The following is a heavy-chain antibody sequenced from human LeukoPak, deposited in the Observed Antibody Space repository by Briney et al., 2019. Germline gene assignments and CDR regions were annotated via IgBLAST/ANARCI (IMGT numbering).Heavy chain of an antibody. CDR3: ARGYDSSGSLFGY. J-gene: IGHJ4*02. CDR1: GFTFSSYA. V-gene: IGHV3-64*01. D-gene: IGHD3-22*01. Sequence: PGGSLRLSCAASGFTFSSYAMHWVRQAPGKGLEYVSAISSNGGSTYYANSVKGRFTISRDNSKNTLYLQMGSLRAEDMAVYYCARGYDSSGSLFGYWGQGTLVTVSS. CDR2: ISSNGGST.